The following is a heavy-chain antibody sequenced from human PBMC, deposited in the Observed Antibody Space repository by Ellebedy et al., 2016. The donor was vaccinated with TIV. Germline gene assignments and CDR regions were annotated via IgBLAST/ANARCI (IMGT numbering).Heavy chain of an antibody. CDR2: IHHSGNS. J-gene: IGHJ6*02. Sequence: MPSETLSLTCSVSGGSINNYYWTWIRQPTGPGLEWIGDIHHSGNSHIHPSLKSRVTLSLDTSKNQFSLGLSSVTAADTATYYCARDLGRYGMDVWGQGTTVTVSS. V-gene: IGHV4-59*01. CDR3: ARDLGRYGMDV. CDR1: GGSINNYY.